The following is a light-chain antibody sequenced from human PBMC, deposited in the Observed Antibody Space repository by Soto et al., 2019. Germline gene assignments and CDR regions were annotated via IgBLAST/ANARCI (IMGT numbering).Light chain of an antibody. Sequence: IQMTQTPSVLSASVVDRVTITCLASQGVGTYLAWFQQKPGKVPKRLIFAATSLQGGVPTRFRGSGSGTDYTLTISSLQPEDFATYYCKQSYNTPQKFGQGTKV. CDR1: QGVGTY. CDR3: KQSYNTPQK. V-gene: IGKV1-17*03. J-gene: IGKJ1*01. CDR2: AAT.